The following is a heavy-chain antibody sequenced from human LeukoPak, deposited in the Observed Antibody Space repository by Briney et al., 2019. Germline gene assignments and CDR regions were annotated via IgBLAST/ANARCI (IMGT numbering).Heavy chain of an antibody. V-gene: IGHV3-30*02. D-gene: IGHD2-2*01. CDR2: IRYDRSNK. CDR1: GFTFSSYG. J-gene: IGHJ5*02. CDR3: AKDVRYCSSTSCQKRNWFDP. Sequence: GGSLRLSCAASGFTFSSYGMHWVRQAPGKGLEWVAFIRYDRSNKYYADSVKGRFTISRDNSKNTLYLQMNSLRAEDTAVYYCAKDVRYCSSTSCQKRNWFDPWGQGTLVTVSS.